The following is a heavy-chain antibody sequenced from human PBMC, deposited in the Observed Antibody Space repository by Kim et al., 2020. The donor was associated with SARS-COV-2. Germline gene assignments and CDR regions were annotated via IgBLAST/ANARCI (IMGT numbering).Heavy chain of an antibody. Sequence: CADSVKARFTSSTDKSKTPVYLQMNNLRAGDTAVYYCAKASAGPGSDFDYWGQGTLVTVSS. V-gene: IGHV3-23*01. CDR3: AKASAGPGSDFDY. J-gene: IGHJ4*02.